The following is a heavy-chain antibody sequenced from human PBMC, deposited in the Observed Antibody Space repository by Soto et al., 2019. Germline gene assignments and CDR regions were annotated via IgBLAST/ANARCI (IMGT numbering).Heavy chain of an antibody. CDR1: GFTFSSYG. CDR2: ISYDGSNK. CDR3: AKERTDIAVAGFYYYGMDV. Sequence: QVQLVESGGGVVQPGRSLRLSCAASGFTFSSYGMHWVRQAPGKGLEWVAVISYDGSNKYYADSVKGRFTISRDNSKNTLYLQMNSLRAEDTAVYYCAKERTDIAVAGFYYYGMDVWGQGTTVTVSS. D-gene: IGHD6-19*01. J-gene: IGHJ6*02. V-gene: IGHV3-30*18.